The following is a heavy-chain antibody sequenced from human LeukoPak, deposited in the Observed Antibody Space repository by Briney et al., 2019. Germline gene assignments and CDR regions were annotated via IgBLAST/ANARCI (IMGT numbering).Heavy chain of an antibody. CDR1: GYTFTNYY. J-gene: IGHJ6*02. Sequence: ASVKVSCKASGYTFTNYYMHWVRQAPGQGLEWMGTIIPGGSSTSKAQKFQGRVTMTSDTSTSTVYMELRSLTSEDTAVYYCARDWWDLLGYGMDVWGQGTTVIVSS. D-gene: IGHD1-26*01. CDR2: IIPGGSST. V-gene: IGHV1-46*01. CDR3: ARDWWDLLGYGMDV.